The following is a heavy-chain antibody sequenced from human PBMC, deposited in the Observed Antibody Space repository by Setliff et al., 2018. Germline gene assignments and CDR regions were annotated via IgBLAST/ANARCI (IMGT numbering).Heavy chain of an antibody. J-gene: IGHJ4*02. V-gene: IGHV4-39*07. CDR3: ARYDSSGYSENYYFDY. Sequence: SETLSLTCTVSGGSISSSSYYWGWIRQPPGKGLEWIGSIYYSGSTYYNPSLKSRVTMFVDTSKNQFSLMLYSVTAADTAIYYCARYDSSGYSENYYFDYWGQGTLVTVSS. CDR2: IYYSGST. CDR1: GGSISSSSYY. D-gene: IGHD3-22*01.